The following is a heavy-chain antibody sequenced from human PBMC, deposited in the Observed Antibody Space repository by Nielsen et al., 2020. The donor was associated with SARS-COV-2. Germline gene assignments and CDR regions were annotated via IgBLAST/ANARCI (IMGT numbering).Heavy chain of an antibody. Sequence: GESLKISCAASGFTFSSYWMHWVRQAPGKGLVWVSRINSDGSSTSYADSVKGRFTISRDNAKNTLYLQMNSLRAEDTAVYYCTCSYGWYFDYWGQGTLVTVSS. CDR2: INSDGSST. CDR3: TCSYGWYFDY. V-gene: IGHV3-74*01. J-gene: IGHJ4*02. D-gene: IGHD5-18*01. CDR1: GFTFSSYW.